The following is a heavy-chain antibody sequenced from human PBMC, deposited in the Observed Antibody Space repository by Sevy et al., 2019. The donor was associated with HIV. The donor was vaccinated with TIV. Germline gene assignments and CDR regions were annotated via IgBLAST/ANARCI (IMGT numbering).Heavy chain of an antibody. CDR1: GLTFSNYV. V-gene: IGHV3-23*01. CDR3: ARNMSPSGAFDI. D-gene: IGHD3-16*01. J-gene: IGHJ3*02. CDR2: ISGSSGTT. Sequence: GGSLRLSCAASGLTFSNYVMSWVRQAPGKGLEWLSVISGSSGTTYATESVKGRFTISRDNSKNTLYLHMSSLGAEDTAVYYCARNMSPSGAFDIWGHGTRVTVSS.